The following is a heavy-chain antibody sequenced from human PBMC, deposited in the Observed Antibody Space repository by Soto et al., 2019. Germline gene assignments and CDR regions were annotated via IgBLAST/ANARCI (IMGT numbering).Heavy chain of an antibody. J-gene: IGHJ4*02. CDR1: GGTFSSYA. V-gene: IGHV1-69*13. CDR2: IIPIFGTA. Sequence: SVKVSCKASGGTFSSYAISWVRQAPGQGLEWMGGIIPIFGTANYAQKFQGRVTITADESTSTAYMELSSLRSEDMAVYYCARGVGNNWNPPNYWGQGTLVTVSS. D-gene: IGHD1-20*01. CDR3: ARGVGNNWNPPNY.